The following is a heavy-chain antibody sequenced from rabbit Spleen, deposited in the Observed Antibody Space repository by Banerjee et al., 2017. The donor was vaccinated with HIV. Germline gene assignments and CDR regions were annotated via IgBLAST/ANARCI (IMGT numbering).Heavy chain of an antibody. CDR2: IVGSTSNFI. CDR1: GFSFSDSND. J-gene: IGHJ4*01. D-gene: IGHD7-1*01. CDR3: ARFYNGNGGYGAGDL. Sequence: QSLEESGGGLVQPEGSLTLTCTASGFSFSDSNDMCWVRQAPGKGLEWISCIVGSTSNFIYSATWAKGRFTISKTSSTTVTLQMTSLTAADTATYFCARFYNGNGGYGAGDLWGPGTLVTVS. V-gene: IGHV1S40*01.